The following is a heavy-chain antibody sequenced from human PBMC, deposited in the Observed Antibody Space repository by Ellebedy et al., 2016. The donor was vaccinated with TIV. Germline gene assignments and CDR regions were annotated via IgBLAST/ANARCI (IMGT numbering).Heavy chain of an antibody. J-gene: IGHJ3*02. Sequence: ETLSLTCAASGFTFSPYAMNWVRQAPGKGLEWVSYISGSSLTKNYADSVKGRFTMSRDNAKNSLYLQMSSLRVEDTAVYYCARDMAWGNERMNDAFDIWGQGTMVTVSS. V-gene: IGHV3-48*04. CDR3: ARDMAWGNERMNDAFDI. D-gene: IGHD7-27*01. CDR1: GFTFSPYA. CDR2: ISGSSLTK.